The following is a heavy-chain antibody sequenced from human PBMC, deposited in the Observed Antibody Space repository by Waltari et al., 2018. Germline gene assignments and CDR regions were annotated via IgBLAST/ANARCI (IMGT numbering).Heavy chain of an antibody. Sequence: EVHLEESGGALVKPGGSLRLACAASGFTFRSAWLSWVRQAPGKGLEWVGHVKSESDAGTTNYAAPVKGRFTISRDDSKNKLYLQMSSLKTEDTAVYYCTTGGWFNWDRYYFDYWGRGTLVTVSS. CDR1: GFTFRSAW. V-gene: IGHV3-15*02. CDR2: VKSESDAGTT. D-gene: IGHD1-1*01. CDR3: TTGGWFNWDRYYFDY. J-gene: IGHJ4*02.